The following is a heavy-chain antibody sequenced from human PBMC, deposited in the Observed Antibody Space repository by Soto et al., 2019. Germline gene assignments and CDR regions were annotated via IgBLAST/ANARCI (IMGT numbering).Heavy chain of an antibody. Sequence: GGSLRLSCAASGFTVSSNYMSWVRQAPGKGLEWVSVIYSGGSTYYADSVKGRFTISRDNSKNTLYLQMNSLRAEDTAVYYCARCQPYCSGGSCYRGGAWFDPWGQGTLVTVSS. CDR3: ARCQPYCSGGSCYRGGAWFDP. D-gene: IGHD2-15*01. V-gene: IGHV3-53*01. CDR1: GFTVSSNY. CDR2: IYSGGST. J-gene: IGHJ5*02.